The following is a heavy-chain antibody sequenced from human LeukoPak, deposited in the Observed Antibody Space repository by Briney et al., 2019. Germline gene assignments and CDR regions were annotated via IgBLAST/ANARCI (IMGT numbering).Heavy chain of an antibody. CDR1: GFTFSSYS. J-gene: IGHJ2*01. CDR3: ARGARGWSDHWYFDL. CDR2: ISSSYI. Sequence: GGSLRLSCAASGFTFSSYSMNWVRQAPGKGLEWVSSISSSYIYYADSVKGRFTISRDNAKNSLYLQMNSLRAEDTAVYYCARGARGWSDHWYFDLWGRGTLVTVSS. D-gene: IGHD6-19*01. V-gene: IGHV3-21*01.